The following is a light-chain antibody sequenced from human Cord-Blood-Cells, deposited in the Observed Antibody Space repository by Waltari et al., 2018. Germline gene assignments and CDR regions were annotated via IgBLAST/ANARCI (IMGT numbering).Light chain of an antibody. J-gene: IGLJ2*01. CDR1: SPDVGGYNY. CDR2: EVS. V-gene: IGLV2-8*01. Sequence: QSALTQPPSASGSPGQSVTISCPGPSPDVGGYNYVPWYQQHPGKAPKLMIYEVSKRPSGVPDRFSGSKSGNTASLTVSGLQAEDEADYYCSSYAGSNNVVFGGGTKLTVL. CDR3: SSYAGSNNVV.